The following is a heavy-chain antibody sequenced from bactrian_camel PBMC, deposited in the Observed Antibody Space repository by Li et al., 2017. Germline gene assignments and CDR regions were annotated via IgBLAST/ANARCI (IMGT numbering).Heavy chain of an antibody. Sequence: HVQLVESGGGSVQAGGSLRLSCTTSGNRRRSSNCMGWFRQAPGRGLEWVSSIYTGGGSTYYADSVKGRFTISKDNAKNTLYLQMNSLKPEDTAMYYCAADTGRDGGAWLNFPGWAEDSAYWGQGTQVTVS. CDR1: GNRRRSSNC. CDR3: AADTGRDGGAWLNFPGWAEDSAY. V-gene: IGHV3-2*01. D-gene: IGHD6*01. J-gene: IGHJ4*01. CDR2: IYTGGGST.